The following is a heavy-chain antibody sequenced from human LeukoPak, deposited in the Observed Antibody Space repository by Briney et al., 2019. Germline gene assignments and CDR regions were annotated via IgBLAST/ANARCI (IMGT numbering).Heavy chain of an antibody. CDR3: AAGDDFWSGSLGH. CDR2: IYTSGIT. V-gene: IGHV4-4*07. J-gene: IGHJ4*02. CDR1: GGSISSYY. Sequence: KTSETLSLTCTVSGGSISSYYWSWIRQPAGKGLEWIGRIYTSGITNYNPSLKSRVTISLDTSKNQFSLKLSSVTAADTAVYYCAAGDDFWSGSLGHWGQGTLVTVSS. D-gene: IGHD3-3*01.